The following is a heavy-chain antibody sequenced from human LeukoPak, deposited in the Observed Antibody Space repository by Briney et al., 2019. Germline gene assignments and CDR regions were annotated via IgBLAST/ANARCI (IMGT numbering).Heavy chain of an antibody. CDR3: ARDSASIGHNDAFDI. J-gene: IGHJ3*02. D-gene: IGHD3-22*01. Sequence: PGGSLRLSCRASAFIFSNHGMHWVRQAPGKGLEWVSFIRYDGSRKYYAESVKGRFTLSRDNAENSLFLQMNSLRAEDTAVYYCARDSASIGHNDAFDIWGQGTMVTVSS. CDR1: AFIFSNHG. V-gene: IGHV3-30*02. CDR2: IRYDGSRK.